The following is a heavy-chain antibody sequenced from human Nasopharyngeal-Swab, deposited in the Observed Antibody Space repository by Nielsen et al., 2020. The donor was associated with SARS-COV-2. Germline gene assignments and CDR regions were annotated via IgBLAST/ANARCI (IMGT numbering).Heavy chain of an antibody. V-gene: IGHV3-74*01. CDR3: ARESIAAAGPGMDV. CDR1: GFIFSSYW. CDR2: IKSDGSST. Sequence: GEFLKISCAASGFIFSSYWMHWVRQAPGKGLVWVSRIKSDGSSTSYADSVKGRFTISRDNAKNTLFLQMNSLRAEDTAVYYCARESIAAAGPGMDVWGQGTTVTVSS. J-gene: IGHJ6*02. D-gene: IGHD6-13*01.